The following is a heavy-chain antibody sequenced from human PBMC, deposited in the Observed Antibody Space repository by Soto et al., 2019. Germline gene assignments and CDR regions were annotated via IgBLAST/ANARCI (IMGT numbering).Heavy chain of an antibody. Sequence: EVQLFESGGGLVQPGGSLRLSCAASGFTFSSYAMSWVRQAPGKGLEWVSAISGSADSTYYADSVKGRFTISRDNSKNTLNLQMNSLRAEDTAVYYCAKAPFYYYGMDVWGQGTTVTVSS. CDR2: ISGSADST. CDR1: GFTFSSYA. J-gene: IGHJ6*02. CDR3: AKAPFYYYGMDV. V-gene: IGHV3-23*01.